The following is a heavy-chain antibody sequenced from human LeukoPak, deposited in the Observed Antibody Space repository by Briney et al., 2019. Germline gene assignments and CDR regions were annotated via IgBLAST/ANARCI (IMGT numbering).Heavy chain of an antibody. Sequence: GGSMRLSCAASGFIFSSYAMSWVRQAQGRGLEWVSAISGSGGSTYYADSVKGRFTISRDNPKNTLYLEMNSLRAEDTAVYYCAKGGAVTMIVVVLTTFDYWGEESLVTVSS. CDR2: ISGSGGST. D-gene: IGHD3-22*01. V-gene: IGHV3-23*01. CDR3: AKGGAVTMIVVVLTTFDY. CDR1: GFIFSSYA. J-gene: IGHJ4*02.